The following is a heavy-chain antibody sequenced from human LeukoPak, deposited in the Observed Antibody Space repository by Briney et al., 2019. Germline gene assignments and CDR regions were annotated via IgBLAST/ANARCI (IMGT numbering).Heavy chain of an antibody. CDR2: INHSGST. CDR3: ARGGYARGDY. D-gene: IGHD2-2*01. V-gene: IGHV4-34*01. Sequence: SETLCLTCAVYGGSFSGYYWSWIRQPPGKGLEWIGEINHSGSTNYNPSLKSRVTISVDTSKNQFSLKLSSVTAADTAVYYCARGGYARGDYWGQGTLVTVSS. CDR1: GGSFSGYY. J-gene: IGHJ4*02.